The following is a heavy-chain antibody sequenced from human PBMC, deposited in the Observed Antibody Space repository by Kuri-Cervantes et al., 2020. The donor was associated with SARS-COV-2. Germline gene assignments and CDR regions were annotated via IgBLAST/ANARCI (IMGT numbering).Heavy chain of an antibody. D-gene: IGHD5-12*01. J-gene: IGHJ6*03. CDR1: GYTFTGYY. CDR2: INPNSGGT. V-gene: IGHV1-2*02. CDR3: AISGYDLAYYYYYYMDV. Sequence: ASVKVSCKASGYTFTGYYMHWVRQAPGRGLEWMGWINPNSGGTNYAQKFQGRVTMTRDTSISTAYMELSRLRSDDTAVYYCAISGYDLAYYYYYYMDVWGKGTTVTVSS.